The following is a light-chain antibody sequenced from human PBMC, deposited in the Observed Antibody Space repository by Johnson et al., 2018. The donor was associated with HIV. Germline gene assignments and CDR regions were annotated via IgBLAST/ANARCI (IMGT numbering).Light chain of an antibody. CDR2: ENN. CDR3: GTWDSSLSAG. J-gene: IGLJ1*01. CDR1: SSNIGNNY. Sequence: QSILTQPPSVSAAPGQKVTISCSGSSSNIGNNYVSWYQQLPGTAPKLLIYENNKRPSGIPDRFSGSKSGTSATLGITGLQTGDEADYYCGTWDSSLSAGLGTGTKVTVI. V-gene: IGLV1-51*02.